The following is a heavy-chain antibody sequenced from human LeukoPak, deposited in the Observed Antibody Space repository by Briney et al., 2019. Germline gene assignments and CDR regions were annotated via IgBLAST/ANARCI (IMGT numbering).Heavy chain of an antibody. D-gene: IGHD5-12*01. J-gene: IGHJ4*02. CDR2: IYTSGST. V-gene: IGHV4-61*02. Sequence: PSETLSLTCTVSGGSISSGSYYWSWIRQPAGKGLEWIGRIYTSGSTYYNPSLKSRVNISVDRSKNQFSLKVTSVTAADTALYYCATIGEDRVMAPNFDYWGQGTLVTVSS. CDR3: ATIGEDRVMAPNFDY. CDR1: GGSISSGSYY.